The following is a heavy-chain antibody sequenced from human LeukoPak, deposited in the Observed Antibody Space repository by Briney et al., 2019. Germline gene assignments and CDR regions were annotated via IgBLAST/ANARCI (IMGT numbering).Heavy chain of an antibody. CDR1: GYSFTSYW. J-gene: IGHJ4*02. V-gene: IGHV5-51*01. Sequence: GESLKISCKGSGYSFTSYWIGWVRQMPGKGPEWMGIIYPGDSDTRYSPSFQGQVTISADKSISTAYLQWSSLKASDTAMYYCASCYYYDSTGYYGGSGFDYWGQGTLVTVSS. CDR3: ASCYYYDSTGYYGGSGFDY. CDR2: IYPGDSDT. D-gene: IGHD3-22*01.